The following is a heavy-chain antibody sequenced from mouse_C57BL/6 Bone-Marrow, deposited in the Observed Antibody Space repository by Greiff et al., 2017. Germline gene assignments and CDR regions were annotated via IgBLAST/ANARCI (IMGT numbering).Heavy chain of an antibody. J-gene: IGHJ3*01. V-gene: IGHV3-1*01. CDR1: GYSITSGYD. D-gene: IGHD1-1*01. Sequence: EVQRVESGPGMVKPSQSLSLTCTVTGYSITSGYDWHWIRHFPGNKLEWMGYISYSGSTNYNPSLKSRISITHDTSKNHFFLKLNSVTTEDTATYYCARDEDYYGSSSAWFAYWGQGTLVTVSA. CDR2: ISYSGST. CDR3: ARDEDYYGSSSAWFAY.